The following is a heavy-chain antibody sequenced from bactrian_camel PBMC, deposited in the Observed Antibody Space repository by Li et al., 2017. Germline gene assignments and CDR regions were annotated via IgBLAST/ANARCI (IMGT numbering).Heavy chain of an antibody. Sequence: HVQLVESGGGLVRPGGSLRLTCVASGITYGVNCLGWARQVPGKEREGVATIDRVGDTYYASSVKGRFTISRENAKNTLYLQMNDLKPDDTGMYYCAADYCRDIRYWVRPATVTEQFGHWGQGTQVTVS. CDR2: IDRVGDT. CDR3: AADYCRDIRYWVRPATVTEQFGH. V-gene: IGHV3S53*01. CDR1: GITYGVNC. J-gene: IGHJ6*01. D-gene: IGHD2*01.